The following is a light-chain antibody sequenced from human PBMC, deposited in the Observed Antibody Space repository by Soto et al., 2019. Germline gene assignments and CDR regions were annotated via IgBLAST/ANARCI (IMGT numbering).Light chain of an antibody. CDR3: QQGHNWPLT. CDR1: QSISTE. Sequence: EIAMTQSPATLSMSPGERATLSCRASQSISTELAWYQQIPGQPPRLLIYSASTRATGVPARFTGSGSGSEFTLTICGLQPEDFAIYYCQQGHNWPLTFGEVTRLEI. CDR2: SAS. J-gene: IGKJ2*01. V-gene: IGKV3-15*01.